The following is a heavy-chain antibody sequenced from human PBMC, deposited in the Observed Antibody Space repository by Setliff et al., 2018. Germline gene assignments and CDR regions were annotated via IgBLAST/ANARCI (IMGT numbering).Heavy chain of an antibody. D-gene: IGHD6-6*01. Sequence: SETLSPTCAAYGGTFSDYYWTWIRQLPGKGLEWIGEINHRGSNNYNQSLKSRATISIDTSKDQFSLKLISMSAADTAVYFCARGRNIAARLLDSWGQGALVTVSS. V-gene: IGHV4-34*01. CDR3: ARGRNIAARLLDS. CDR2: INHRGSN. J-gene: IGHJ4*02. CDR1: GGTFSDYY.